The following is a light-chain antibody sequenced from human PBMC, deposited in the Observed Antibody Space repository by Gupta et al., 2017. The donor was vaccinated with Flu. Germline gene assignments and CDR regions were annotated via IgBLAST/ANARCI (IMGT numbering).Light chain of an antibody. J-gene: IGLJ3*02. Sequence: QSALSQPASVSGSPGQSITISCTGSRSDFGNYDFVSWYQQHPGKAPKLLIYEVSRRPSDISNRFSGSKSGNTASLTISGLQAEDEADYYCTSYTISDTPVFGGGTTLTVL. CDR2: EVS. V-gene: IGLV2-14*02. CDR1: RSDFGNYDF. CDR3: TSYTISDTPV.